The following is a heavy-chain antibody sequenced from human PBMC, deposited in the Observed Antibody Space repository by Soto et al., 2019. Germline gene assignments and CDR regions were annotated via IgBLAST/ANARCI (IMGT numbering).Heavy chain of an antibody. D-gene: IGHD3-22*01. Sequence: PGGSLRLSCAASGFTFSSYSMNWVRQAPGKGLEWVSSISSSSSYIYYADSVKGRFTISRDNAKNSLYLQMNSLRAEDTAVYYCARDLLSGYLQGGRFDYWGQGTLVTVS. J-gene: IGHJ4*02. CDR2: ISSSSSYI. V-gene: IGHV3-21*01. CDR3: ARDLLSGYLQGGRFDY. CDR1: GFTFSSYS.